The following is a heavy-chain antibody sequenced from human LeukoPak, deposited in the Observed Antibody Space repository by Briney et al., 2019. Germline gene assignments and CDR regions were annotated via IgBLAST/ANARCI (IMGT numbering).Heavy chain of an antibody. V-gene: IGHV3-23*01. Sequence: GGSLRLSCAASGFTFSTYAMSWVRQAPGKGPEWVSAISGRGDRTYYADSVKGRFTISRDNSKNTLFLQMNSLRAEDTAVYYCASLYDSSGYLPFDYWGRGTLVTVSS. CDR2: ISGRGDRT. J-gene: IGHJ4*02. D-gene: IGHD3-22*01. CDR3: ASLYDSSGYLPFDY. CDR1: GFTFSTYA.